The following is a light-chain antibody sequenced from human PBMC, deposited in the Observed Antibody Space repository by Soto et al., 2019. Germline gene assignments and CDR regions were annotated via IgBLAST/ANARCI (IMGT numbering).Light chain of an antibody. Sequence: EIVLTQSPGTLSLSPGGRATLYCRASQSVHTFLAWYQQKPGQSPRLLISDTSNRATGVPARFSGSGSGTDFTLSISSLEPEDFAVYYCQQRFKWPLTFGGGTRVEIE. CDR2: DTS. V-gene: IGKV3-11*01. CDR1: QSVHTF. CDR3: QQRFKWPLT. J-gene: IGKJ4*01.